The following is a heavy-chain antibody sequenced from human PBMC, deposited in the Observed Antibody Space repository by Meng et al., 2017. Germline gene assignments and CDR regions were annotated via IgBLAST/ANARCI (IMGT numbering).Heavy chain of an antibody. Sequence: QGQLLRSGATVKKPGASVKVSRNASAHTLSSDGFAWVRQAPGQGLEWMGWINAYNGYTDYAQKFLGRVTLTTDTSTNTGYMELRSLTSDDTAVYYCATRGNPYLDCWGQGTLVTVSS. V-gene: IGHV1-18*01. CDR2: INAYNGYT. J-gene: IGHJ4*02. CDR1: AHTLSSDG. CDR3: ATRGNPYLDC.